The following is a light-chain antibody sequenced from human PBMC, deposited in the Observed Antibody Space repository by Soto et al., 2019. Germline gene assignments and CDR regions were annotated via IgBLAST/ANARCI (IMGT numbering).Light chain of an antibody. CDR1: SSDVGGYNY. Sequence: QSALTQPPSASGSPGQSVAISCTGTSSDVGGYNYVSWYQQHPGKAPKLMIYDVSKRPSGVPDRFSGSKSGNTASLTISGLQAEDEADYYCCSYAGLFGGGTKLTVL. CDR3: CSYAGL. J-gene: IGLJ2*01. CDR2: DVS. V-gene: IGLV2-8*01.